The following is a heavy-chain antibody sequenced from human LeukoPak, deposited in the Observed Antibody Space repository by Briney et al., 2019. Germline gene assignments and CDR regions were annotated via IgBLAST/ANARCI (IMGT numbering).Heavy chain of an antibody. Sequence: SVKVSCKASGGTFSSYTISWVRQAPGQGLEWVGRIIPILGIANYAQKFQGRVTITADKSTSTAYMELSSLRSEDTAVYYCASDPPRGTVVTPPPFDYWGQGTLVTVSS. CDR2: IIPILGIA. J-gene: IGHJ4*02. D-gene: IGHD4-23*01. CDR1: GGTFSSYT. V-gene: IGHV1-69*02. CDR3: ASDPPRGTVVTPPPFDY.